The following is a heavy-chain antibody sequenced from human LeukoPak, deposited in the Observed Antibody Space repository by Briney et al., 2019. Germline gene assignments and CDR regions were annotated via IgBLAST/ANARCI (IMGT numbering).Heavy chain of an antibody. V-gene: IGHV3-23*01. CDR2: ISGGGGST. D-gene: IGHD6-13*01. Sequence: PGGSLRLSRAASGFTVSSSYMSWVRQAPGKGLEWVSTISGGGGSTSYADSVRGRFTISRDNSKNTLYLQMNSLRAEDTAIYYCAKGDSSSWGVFDYWGQGTLVTVSS. CDR3: AKGDSSSWGVFDY. J-gene: IGHJ4*02. CDR1: GFTVSSSY.